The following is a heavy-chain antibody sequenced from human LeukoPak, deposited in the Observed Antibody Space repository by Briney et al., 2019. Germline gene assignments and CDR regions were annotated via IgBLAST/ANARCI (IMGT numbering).Heavy chain of an antibody. CDR1: GYTFTSYG. Sequence: AASVKVSCKASGYTFTSYGISWVRQAPGQGLEWMGWISAYNGNTNYAQKLQGRVTTTTDTSTSTAYMELRSLRSDDTAVYYCARDRGSGTTVPFYYYGMDVWGQGTTVTVSS. D-gene: IGHD4-17*01. CDR3: ARDRGSGTTVPFYYYGMDV. V-gene: IGHV1-18*01. J-gene: IGHJ6*02. CDR2: ISAYNGNT.